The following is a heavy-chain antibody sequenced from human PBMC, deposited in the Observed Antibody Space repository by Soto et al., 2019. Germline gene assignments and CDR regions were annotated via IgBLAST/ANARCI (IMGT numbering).Heavy chain of an antibody. CDR3: VRATAARQRDYSYHYYLHI. CDR2: INPNGGST. D-gene: IGHD6-6*01. V-gene: IGHV1-46*03. J-gene: IGHJ6*03. Sequence: QVQLVQSGAEVKKPGASVKVSCKASGYTFINYYIHWVRQAPGQGLEWMGVINPNGGSTVYAQNFPARVTLTRDTSTSTVYVELSSLRSDDTAVYFCVRATAARQRDYSYHYYLHIWGKGTTVTVSS. CDR1: GYTFINYY.